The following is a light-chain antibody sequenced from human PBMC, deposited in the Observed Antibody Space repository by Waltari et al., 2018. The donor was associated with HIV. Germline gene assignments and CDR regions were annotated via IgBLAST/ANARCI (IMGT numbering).Light chain of an antibody. Sequence: SYDLTQPPSVSVSPGQTARITCSGDALPTQYAYWYHQKPGQAPMLVIYKDSERPSGIPERFSGSSSGTTVTLTISGVQAEDEADYYCQLADSSGTYRGVVFGGGTKLTVL. CDR1: ALPTQY. J-gene: IGLJ2*01. CDR3: QLADSSGTYRGVV. CDR2: KDS. V-gene: IGLV3-25*03.